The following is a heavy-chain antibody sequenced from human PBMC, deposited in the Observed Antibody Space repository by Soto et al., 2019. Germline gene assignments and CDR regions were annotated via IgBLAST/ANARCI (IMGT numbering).Heavy chain of an antibody. CDR1: GFTFSSYW. CDR3: VRGYSGTYRIDY. D-gene: IGHD1-26*01. CDR2: INNDGTTT. J-gene: IGHJ4*02. Sequence: LRLSCAASGFTFSSYWMHWVRQAPGKGLVWVSRINNDGTTTTYADSVKGRFTISRDDAKNTLYLEMNSLRVEDTAVYYCVRGYSGTYRIDYWGQGTPVTVSS. V-gene: IGHV3-74*01.